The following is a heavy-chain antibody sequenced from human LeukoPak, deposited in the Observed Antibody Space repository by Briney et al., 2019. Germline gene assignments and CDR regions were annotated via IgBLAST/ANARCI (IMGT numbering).Heavy chain of an antibody. CDR1: GFTFSSYS. J-gene: IGHJ6*02. CDR3: ARESSSGGMDV. V-gene: IGHV3-48*01. D-gene: IGHD6-13*01. CDR2: ISSSSSSI. Sequence: GGSLRLSCAASGFTFSSYSMSWVRQAPGKGLEWVSYISSSSSSIYYVDSVKGRFTISRENAKNSLYLQMNSLRAGDTAVYYCARESSSGGMDVWGQGTTVTVSS.